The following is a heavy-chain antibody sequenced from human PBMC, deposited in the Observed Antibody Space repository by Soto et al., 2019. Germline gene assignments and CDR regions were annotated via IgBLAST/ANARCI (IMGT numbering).Heavy chain of an antibody. CDR1: GYTFTGYY. CDR2: INPNSGGT. J-gene: IGHJ6*02. V-gene: IGHV1-2*04. CDR3: AREVGSGWYYESLFASYGMDV. D-gene: IGHD6-19*01. Sequence: QVQLVQSGAEVKKPGASVKVSCKASGYTFTGYYMHWVRQAPGQGLEWMGWINPNSGGTNYAQKCQGWFTMTRDTSISTAYMELSRLRSDDTAVYYCAREVGSGWYYESLFASYGMDVWGQGTTVTVSS.